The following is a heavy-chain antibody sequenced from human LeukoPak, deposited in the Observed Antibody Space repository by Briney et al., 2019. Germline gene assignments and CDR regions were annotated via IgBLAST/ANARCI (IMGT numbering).Heavy chain of an antibody. V-gene: IGHV4-59*01. CDR3: ARSRYSTSFDY. J-gene: IGHJ4*02. Sequence: PSETLSLTCTVSGGPISSYYWSWIRQPPGKGLEWIGYIYYSGSTNYNPSLKSRVTISVDTSKNQFSLKLRSVTAADTAVYYCARSRYSTSFDYWGQGTLVTVSS. CDR1: GGPISSYY. D-gene: IGHD6-13*01. CDR2: IYYSGST.